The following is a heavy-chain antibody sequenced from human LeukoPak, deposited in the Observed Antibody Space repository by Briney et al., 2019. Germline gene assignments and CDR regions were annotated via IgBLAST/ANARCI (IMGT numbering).Heavy chain of an antibody. CDR3: ARTTEGGYTYDYFYYYYMDV. J-gene: IGHJ6*03. V-gene: IGHV4-34*01. CDR2: ITYGGKT. CDR1: GGSFSGYY. Sequence: SETLSLTCAVYGGSFSGYYWTWIRQPPGKGLEWIGQITYGGKTNYNPSLKSRVTISIDTSKNQFSLKLSSVTAADTAVYYCARTTEGGYTYDYFYYYYMDVWGKGTTVTISS. D-gene: IGHD5-18*01.